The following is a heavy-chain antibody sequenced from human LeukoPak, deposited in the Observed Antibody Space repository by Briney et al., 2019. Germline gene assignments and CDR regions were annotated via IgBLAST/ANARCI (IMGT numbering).Heavy chain of an antibody. CDR1: GFTFSTYG. CDR2: ISYDGSNK. Sequence: PGSSLRLSCAASGFTFSTYGMHWVRQAPGKGLEWVAVISYDGSNKYYVDSVKGRFTVSRDNSKNTLYLQMNSLRAEDTAVYYCAKGVGGYFDWLSIDYWGQGTLVTVSS. CDR3: AKGVGGYFDWLSIDY. V-gene: IGHV3-30*18. J-gene: IGHJ4*02. D-gene: IGHD3-9*01.